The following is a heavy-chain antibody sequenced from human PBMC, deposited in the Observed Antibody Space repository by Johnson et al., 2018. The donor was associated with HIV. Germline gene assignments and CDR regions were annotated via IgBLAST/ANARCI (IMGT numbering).Heavy chain of an antibody. V-gene: IGHV3-30*04. J-gene: IGHJ3*02. CDR3: ATSVGDGYNSEPFDM. D-gene: IGHD5-24*01. Sequence: QVQLVESGGGVVQPGRSLRLSCAASGFTFSSYAMHWVRQAPGKGLEWVALISYDGSNKYYADSVKGRFTISRDDSKSTLHLQMNSLQTEDTAVYYCATSVGDGYNSEPFDMWGQGTMVTVSS. CDR1: GFTFSSYA. CDR2: ISYDGSNK.